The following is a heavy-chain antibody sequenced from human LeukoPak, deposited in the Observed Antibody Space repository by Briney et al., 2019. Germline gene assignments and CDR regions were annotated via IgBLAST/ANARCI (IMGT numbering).Heavy chain of an antibody. CDR2: ISAYNGNT. J-gene: IGHJ5*02. Sequence: ASVKVSCKASGYTFTSYGISWVRQAPGQGLEWMGWISAYNGNTNYAQKLQGRVTMTTDTSTSTAYMELRSLRSDDTAVYYCARGVDDFWSGYYYLSGAGPTNWFDPWGQGTLVTVSS. CDR3: ARGVDDFWSGYYYLSGAGPTNWFDP. V-gene: IGHV1-18*01. D-gene: IGHD3-3*01. CDR1: GYTFTSYG.